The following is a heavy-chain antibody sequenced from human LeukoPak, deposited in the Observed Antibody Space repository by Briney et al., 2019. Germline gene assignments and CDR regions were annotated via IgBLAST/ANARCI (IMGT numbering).Heavy chain of an antibody. CDR3: ARVVWFGVSSYYYYMDV. CDR2: IYYSGST. D-gene: IGHD3-10*01. Sequence: ASETLSLTCTVSGGSISSYYWSWIRQPPGKGLEWIGYIYYSGSTNYNPSLKSRVTMSVDTSKNQFSLKLNSVTAADTAVYYCARVVWFGVSSYYYYMDVWGKGTTVTISS. J-gene: IGHJ6*03. CDR1: GGSISSYY. V-gene: IGHV4-59*01.